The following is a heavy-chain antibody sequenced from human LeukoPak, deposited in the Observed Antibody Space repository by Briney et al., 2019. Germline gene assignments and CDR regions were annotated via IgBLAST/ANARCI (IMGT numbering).Heavy chain of an antibody. CDR3: ARSIPLYSYYSSGSYNWFDP. J-gene: IGHJ5*02. Sequence: SETLSLTCTVSGGSISSYYWSWIRQPPGKGLEWIGYIYYSGSTNYNPSLKSRVTISVDTSKNQFSLKLSSVTAADTAVYYCARSIPLYSYYSSGSYNWFDPWGQGTLVTVSS. V-gene: IGHV4-59*01. CDR1: GGSISSYY. D-gene: IGHD3-22*01. CDR2: IYYSGST.